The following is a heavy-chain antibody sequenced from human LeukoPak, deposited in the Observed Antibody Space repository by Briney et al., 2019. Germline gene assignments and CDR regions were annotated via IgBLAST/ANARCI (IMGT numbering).Heavy chain of an antibody. CDR2: ISGSGGST. J-gene: IGHJ4*02. V-gene: IGHV3-23*01. CDR3: AKDSSRLAAAESY. Sequence: GGSLRLSCAASGFTFSSYAMSWVRQAPGQGLEWVSAISGSGGSTYYAGSGKGPFTISRDNSKNTLYLQMNSLRAEDTAVYYCAKDSSRLAAAESYWGQGTLVTVSS. CDR1: GFTFSSYA. D-gene: IGHD6-13*01.